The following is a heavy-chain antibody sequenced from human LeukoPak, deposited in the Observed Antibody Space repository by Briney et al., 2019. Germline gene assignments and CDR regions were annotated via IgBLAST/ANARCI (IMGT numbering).Heavy chain of an antibody. V-gene: IGHV3-23*01. CDR3: ARDWESRAFDI. CDR2: ANDNGDGT. J-gene: IGHJ3*02. Sequence: PVQPLDSPLAANDNGDGTYYADSVKGRFTISRDNSKNTLYLQMNSLRAEDTAVYYCARDWESRAFDIWGQGTMVTVSS. D-gene: IGHD1-26*01.